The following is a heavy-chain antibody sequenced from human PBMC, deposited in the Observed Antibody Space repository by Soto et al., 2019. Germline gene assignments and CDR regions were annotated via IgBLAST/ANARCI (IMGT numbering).Heavy chain of an antibody. CDR2: ISYSGST. J-gene: IGHJ5*02. Sequence: SETLSLTFTVSGASISTYYWSWIRQPPGKGLEWIGYISYSGSTNYNPSLKSRVTISFDASKNEISLQVRSATAADAAVYYCARDLKEYCSDGKCNWFDPWGQGTLVTVSS. CDR1: GASISTYY. V-gene: IGHV4-59*01. CDR3: ARDLKEYCSDGKCNWFDP. D-gene: IGHD2-15*01.